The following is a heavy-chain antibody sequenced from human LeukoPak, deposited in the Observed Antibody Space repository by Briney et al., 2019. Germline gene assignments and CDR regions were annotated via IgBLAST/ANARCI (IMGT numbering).Heavy chain of an antibody. CDR3: ARSENYDFWSGYHSYFDY. Sequence: SVKVSCKASGGTFSSYAISWVRQAPGQGLEWMGGIIPIFGTANYAQKFQGRVTITADKSTSTAYMELSSLRSEDTAVYYCARSENYDFWSGYHSYFDYWGQGTLVTVSS. D-gene: IGHD3-3*01. CDR2: IIPIFGTA. V-gene: IGHV1-69*06. J-gene: IGHJ4*02. CDR1: GGTFSSYA.